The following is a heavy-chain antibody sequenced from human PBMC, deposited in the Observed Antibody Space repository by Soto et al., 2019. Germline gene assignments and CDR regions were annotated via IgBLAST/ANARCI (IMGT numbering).Heavy chain of an antibody. J-gene: IGHJ6*02. CDR1: GFTFSNAW. D-gene: IGHD3-3*01. Sequence: PGGSLRLSCGASGFTFSNAWMNWVRQAPGKGLEWVGRIKSKTDGGTTDYAAPVKGRFTISRDDSKNTLYLQMNSLKTEDTAVYYCTTCITIFGTHPLYGMEVWGQGTTVTVSS. V-gene: IGHV3-15*07. CDR3: TTCITIFGTHPLYGMEV. CDR2: IKSKTDGGTT.